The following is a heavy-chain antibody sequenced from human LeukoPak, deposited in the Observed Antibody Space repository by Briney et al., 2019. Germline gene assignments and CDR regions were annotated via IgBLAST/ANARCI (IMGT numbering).Heavy chain of an antibody. CDR2: IYPGDSDT. V-gene: IGHV5-51*01. D-gene: IGHD3-22*01. CDR1: GYSFTTYW. Sequence: GESLKISCKASGYSFTTYWIAWVRQMPGKGLEWMGMIYPGDSDTRYSPSFQGQITISVDKSISIAYLQWSSLKASDTAMYYCARRDYCDTSGYYDYWGQGTLVTVSS. CDR3: ARRDYCDTSGYYDY. J-gene: IGHJ4*02.